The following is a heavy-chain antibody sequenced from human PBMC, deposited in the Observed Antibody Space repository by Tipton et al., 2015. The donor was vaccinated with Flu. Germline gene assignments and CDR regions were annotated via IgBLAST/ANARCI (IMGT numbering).Heavy chain of an antibody. CDR2: IYTSGSA. D-gene: IGHD3-22*01. J-gene: IGHJ4*02. Sequence: TLSLTCTVSGGSISSGGYYWSWIRQPAGEGLEWIGRIYTSGSANYNPSLRSRVTISADTSKNQFSLKLGSVTAADTAVYYCAREVRYYYDSSGYFPQYYFDYWGQGTVVTVSS. CDR3: AREVRYYYDSSGYFPQYYFDY. CDR1: GGSISSGGYY. V-gene: IGHV4-61*02.